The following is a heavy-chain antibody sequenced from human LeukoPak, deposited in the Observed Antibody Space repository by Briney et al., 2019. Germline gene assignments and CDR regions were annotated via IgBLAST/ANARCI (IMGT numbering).Heavy chain of an antibody. CDR2: IWYDATNK. CDR3: VKDTGNGDLLYFDF. J-gene: IGHJ4*02. V-gene: IGHV3-33*06. Sequence: GRSLRLSCAASGFAFNNYGIHWVRQAPGKGLEWVAVIWYDATNKWYVDSVKGRFTISRDNSKNTVYLQMSSLRAEDTAVYYCVKDTGNGDLLYFDFWGQGTMVTVSS. D-gene: IGHD1-26*01. CDR1: GFAFNNYG.